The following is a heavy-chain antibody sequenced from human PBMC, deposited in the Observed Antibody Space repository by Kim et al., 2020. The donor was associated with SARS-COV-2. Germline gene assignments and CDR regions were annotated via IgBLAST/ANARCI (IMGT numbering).Heavy chain of an antibody. V-gene: IGHV4-34*01. D-gene: IGHD3-16*02. CDR2: INHSGST. J-gene: IGHJ3*02. CDR1: GGSFSGYY. Sequence: SETLSLTCAVYGGSFSGYYWSWIRQPPGKGLEWIGEINHSGSTNYNPSLKSRVTISVDTSKNQFSLKLSSVTAADTAVYYCARAALGYDYVWGSYRRTSGHTNAFDIWGQGTMVTVSS. CDR3: ARAALGYDYVWGSYRRTSGHTNAFDI.